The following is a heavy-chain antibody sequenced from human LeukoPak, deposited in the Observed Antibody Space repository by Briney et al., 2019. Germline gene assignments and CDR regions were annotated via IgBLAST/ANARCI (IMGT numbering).Heavy chain of an antibody. D-gene: IGHD6-19*01. V-gene: IGHV3-48*01. Sequence: GGSLRLSCAASGFTFSSYSMNWVRQAPGKGLEWVSYISGSSSTIYYADSVKGRFTISRDNAKNSLYLQMNSLRAEDTAVYYCARGGGGGSGWNWGQGTLVTVSS. CDR2: ISGSSSTI. CDR3: ARGGGGGSGWN. CDR1: GFTFSSYS. J-gene: IGHJ4*02.